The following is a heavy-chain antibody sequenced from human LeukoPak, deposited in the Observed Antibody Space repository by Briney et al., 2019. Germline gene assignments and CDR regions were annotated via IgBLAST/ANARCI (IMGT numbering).Heavy chain of an antibody. CDR3: ARGASNHFDH. CDR1: GFTFDNYA. V-gene: IGHV3-9*01. CDR2: IGWNSGNI. Sequence: GGSLRLSCAASGFTFDNYAMHWVRHAPGKGLEWVLVIGWNSGNIAYVDSVKGRFTISRDNAKNSLYLQMNSLRAEDTALYYCARGASNHFDHWGQGTLVTVSS. D-gene: IGHD2-2*01. J-gene: IGHJ4*02.